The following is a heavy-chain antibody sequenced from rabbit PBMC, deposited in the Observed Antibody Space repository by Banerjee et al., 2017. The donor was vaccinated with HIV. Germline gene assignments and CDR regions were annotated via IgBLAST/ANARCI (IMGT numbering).Heavy chain of an antibody. V-gene: IGHV1S45*01. D-gene: IGHD7-1*01. Sequence: GHLGGSGGGLSKLEGSLTPTGTAPGFSSRNKSGMGWVRQAPGKGLEWIACINTSTGNTVYASWAKGRFTISKASWTTVTLQMTSLTAADTASYFCARDETDDAGYNYRLWGPGTLVTVS. CDR2: INTSTGNT. J-gene: IGHJ6*01. CDR1: GFSSRNKSG. CDR3: ARDETDDAGYNYRL.